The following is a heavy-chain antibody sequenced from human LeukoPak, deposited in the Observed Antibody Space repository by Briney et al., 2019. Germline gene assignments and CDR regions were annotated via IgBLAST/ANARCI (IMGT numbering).Heavy chain of an antibody. CDR3: ARDTGVATEAYFDY. J-gene: IGHJ4*02. CDR1: GFTFSSYS. Sequence: PGGSLRLSCAASGFTFSSYSMNWVRQAPGKGVEWVSYISSSSSTIYYADSVKGRFPISRDNAKNSLYLQMNSLRDEDTAVYYCARDTGVATEAYFDYWGQGTLVTVSS. V-gene: IGHV3-48*02. CDR2: ISSSSSTI. D-gene: IGHD2-15*01.